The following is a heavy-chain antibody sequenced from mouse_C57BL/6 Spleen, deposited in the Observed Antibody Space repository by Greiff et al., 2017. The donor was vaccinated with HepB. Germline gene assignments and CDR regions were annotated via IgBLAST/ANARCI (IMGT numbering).Heavy chain of an antibody. V-gene: IGHV6-3*01. D-gene: IGHD1-1*01. Sequence: EVMLVESGGGLVQPGGSMKLSCVASGFTFSNYWMNWVRQSPEKGLEWVAQIRLKSDNYATHYAESVKGRFTISRDDSKSSVYLQMNNLRAEDTGIYYCTGGYGRPLLAYWGQGTLVTVSA. CDR1: GFTFSNYW. CDR2: IRLKSDNYAT. J-gene: IGHJ3*01. CDR3: TGGYGRPLLAY.